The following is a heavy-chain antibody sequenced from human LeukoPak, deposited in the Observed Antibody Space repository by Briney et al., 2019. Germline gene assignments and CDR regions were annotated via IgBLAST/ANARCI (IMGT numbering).Heavy chain of an antibody. Sequence: SETLSLTCTVSGGSISSYYWSWIRQPPGKGLEWIGYIYYSGSTNYNPSLKSRVTISVDTSKNQFSLKLSSVTAADTAVYYCARGFRVPPGQPWFDPWGQGTLVTVSS. CDR3: ARGFRVPPGQPWFDP. CDR2: IYYSGST. CDR1: GGSISSYY. V-gene: IGHV4-59*01. D-gene: IGHD1-1*01. J-gene: IGHJ5*02.